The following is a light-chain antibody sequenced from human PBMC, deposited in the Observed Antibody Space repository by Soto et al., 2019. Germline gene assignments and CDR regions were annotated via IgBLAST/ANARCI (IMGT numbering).Light chain of an antibody. CDR2: GAS. Sequence: ILITQSPGTLSLSPGERVTLSCRASQSVSSSYLAWYQQRPGQAPRLLIYGASSRAAGVPDRFSGSGSGTDFALTISRLEPEDFAVYYCQQYDSSPSFGPGTKVDIK. CDR1: QSVSSSY. J-gene: IGKJ3*01. V-gene: IGKV3-20*01. CDR3: QQYDSSPS.